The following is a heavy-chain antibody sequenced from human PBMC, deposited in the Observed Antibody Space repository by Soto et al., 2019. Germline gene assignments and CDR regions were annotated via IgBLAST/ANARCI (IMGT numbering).Heavy chain of an antibody. Sequence: QVQLVESGGGVVQPGRSLRLSCAASGFTFSSYAMHWVRQAPGKGLEWVAVISYDGSNKYYADSVKGRFTISRDNSKNTLXXXMNSLRAEDTAVYYCARVGRLHYFDYWGQGTLVTVSS. CDR3: ARVGRLHYFDY. CDR2: ISYDGSNK. D-gene: IGHD4-17*01. J-gene: IGHJ4*02. V-gene: IGHV3-30-3*01. CDR1: GFTFSSYA.